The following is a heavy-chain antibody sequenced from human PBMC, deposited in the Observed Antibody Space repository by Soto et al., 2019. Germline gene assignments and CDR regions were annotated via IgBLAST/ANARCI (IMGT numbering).Heavy chain of an antibody. V-gene: IGHV3-53*02. CDR1: GFTVSTNY. J-gene: IGHJ2*01. D-gene: IGHD3-3*01. CDR3: ARVAEFWSAYSNWYFDL. CDR2: IYSGGTT. Sequence: EVQLVETGGDLIQPGGSLRLSCAASGFTVSTNYMSWVRQAPGKGLDWVSLIYSGGTTYYADSVMGRFTISRDNSKNTLYLQINSLRAEDTAVYYCARVAEFWSAYSNWYFDLWGRGTLVTVSS.